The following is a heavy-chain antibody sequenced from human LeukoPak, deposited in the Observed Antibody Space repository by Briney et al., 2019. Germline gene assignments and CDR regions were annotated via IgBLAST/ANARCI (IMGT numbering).Heavy chain of an antibody. CDR2: INHSGST. D-gene: IGHD2-21*02. V-gene: IGHV4-34*01. Sequence: SETLSLTCTVSGGSISSYYWSWIRQPPGKGLEWIGEINHSGSTNYNPSLKSRVTISVDTSKNQFSLKLSSVTAADTAVYYCARVGASYGGNSRKYFQHWGQGTLVTVSS. J-gene: IGHJ1*01. CDR1: GGSISSYY. CDR3: ARVGASYGGNSRKYFQH.